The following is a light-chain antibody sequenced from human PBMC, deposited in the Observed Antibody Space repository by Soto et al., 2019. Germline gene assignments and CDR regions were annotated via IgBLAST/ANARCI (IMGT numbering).Light chain of an antibody. Sequence: QSALTQPASVSGSPGQSIIISCTGTSSDVGSYNFVSWYQQHPGKAPKLMIYVVSKRPSGVSNRFSGSKSGNTASLTISGLQPEDEADYYCCSYAGNSGVFGGGTQLTVL. J-gene: IGLJ3*02. CDR3: CSYAGNSGV. CDR1: SSDVGSYNF. V-gene: IGLV2-23*02. CDR2: VVS.